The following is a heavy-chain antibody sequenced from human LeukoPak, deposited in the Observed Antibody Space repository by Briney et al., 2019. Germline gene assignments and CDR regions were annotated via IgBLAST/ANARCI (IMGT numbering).Heavy chain of an antibody. J-gene: IGHJ4*02. Sequence: PGGSLRLSCAASGFPFSSDGMSWVRQAPGKGLEWVSTISGVGTSTYFADSVRGRFTISRDNSKNPLYLQMNSLRAEDTAVYYCVKAYSGSYSPIDYWGQGTLVTVSS. D-gene: IGHD1-26*01. CDR2: ISGVGTST. CDR3: VKAYSGSYSPIDY. V-gene: IGHV3-23*01. CDR1: GFPFSSDG.